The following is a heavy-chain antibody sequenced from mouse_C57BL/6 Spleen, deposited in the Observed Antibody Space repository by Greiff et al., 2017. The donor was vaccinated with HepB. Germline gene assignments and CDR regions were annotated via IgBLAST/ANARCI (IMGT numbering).Heavy chain of an antibody. Sequence: EVKLVESGGGLVKPGGSLKLSCAASGFTFSSYAMSWVRQTPEKRLEWVATISDGGSYTYYPDNVKGRFTISRDNAKNNLYRQMSHLKAEDTAMYYCASYGYDGTGFAYWGQGTLVTVSA. D-gene: IGHD2-2*01. J-gene: IGHJ3*01. V-gene: IGHV5-4*03. CDR1: GFTFSSYA. CDR3: ASYGYDGTGFAY. CDR2: ISDGGSYT.